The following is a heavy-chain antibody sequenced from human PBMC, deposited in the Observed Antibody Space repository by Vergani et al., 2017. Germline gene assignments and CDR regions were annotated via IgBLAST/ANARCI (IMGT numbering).Heavy chain of an antibody. CDR2: ISSSSSSI. Sequence: EVQLVESGGGLVKPGGSLRLSCAASGFTFSSYSMNWVRQAPGKGLEWVSSISSSSSSIYYAESVKGRFTISRDNAKNSLYLQMNSLRAEDTAVYYCAGGHSITGTLPFDPWGQGTLVTVSS. CDR3: AGGHSITGTLPFDP. V-gene: IGHV3-21*01. CDR1: GFTFSSYS. J-gene: IGHJ5*02. D-gene: IGHD1-7*01.